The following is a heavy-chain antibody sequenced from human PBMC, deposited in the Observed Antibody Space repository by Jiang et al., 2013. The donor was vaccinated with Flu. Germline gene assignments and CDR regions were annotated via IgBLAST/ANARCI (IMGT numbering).Heavy chain of an antibody. Sequence: GLVKPSETLSLTCTVSGGSISSYYWSWIRQPPGKGLEWIGYIYYSGSTNYNPSLKSRVTISVDTSKNQFSLKLSSVTAADTAVYYCARENIVVVPAAMDHYYYYYGMDVWGQGTTVTVSS. V-gene: IGHV4-59*01. CDR1: GGSISSYY. CDR2: IYYSGST. J-gene: IGHJ6*02. D-gene: IGHD2-2*01. CDR3: ARENIVVVPAAMDHYYYYYGMDV.